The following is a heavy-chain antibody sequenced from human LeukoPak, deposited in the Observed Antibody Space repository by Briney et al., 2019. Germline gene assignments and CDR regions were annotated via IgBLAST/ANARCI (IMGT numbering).Heavy chain of an antibody. CDR3: ARDGGAARQPLYYYYGMDV. CDR2: IWYDGSNK. D-gene: IGHD6-6*01. CDR1: GFTFSSYG. V-gene: IGHV3-33*01. J-gene: IGHJ6*02. Sequence: GGSLRLSCAASGFTFSSYGMHWVRQAPGKGLEWVAVIWYDGSNKYYADSVKGRFTISRDNSKNTLYLQMNSLRAEDTAVYYCARDGGAARQPLYYYYGMDVWGQGTTVTVSS.